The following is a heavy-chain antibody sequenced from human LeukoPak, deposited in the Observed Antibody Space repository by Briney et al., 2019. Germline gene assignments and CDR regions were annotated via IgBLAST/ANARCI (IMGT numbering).Heavy chain of an antibody. D-gene: IGHD3-9*01. CDR2: ISYDGSNK. V-gene: IGHV3-30*18. J-gene: IGHJ6*02. CDR3: AKDDNYYYGMDV. CDR1: GFTFSSFG. Sequence: GGSLRLSCAASGFTFSSFGMHWVRQAPGKGLEWVAVISYDGSNKYYADSVKGRFTISRDNSKNTLYLQMNSLRAEDTAVYYCAKDDNYYYGMDVWGQGTTVTVSS.